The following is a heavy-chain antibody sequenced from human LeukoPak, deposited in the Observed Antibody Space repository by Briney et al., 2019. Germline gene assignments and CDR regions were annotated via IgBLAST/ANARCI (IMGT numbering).Heavy chain of an antibody. Sequence: AGGSLRLSCAASGFTFSSYGMHWVRQAPGKGLEWVAVISYDGSNKYYADSVKGRFTISRDNSKNTLYLRMNSLRAEDTAVYYCAKSYDLFDYWGQGTLVTVSS. CDR2: ISYDGSNK. V-gene: IGHV3-30*18. J-gene: IGHJ4*02. CDR1: GFTFSSYG. CDR3: AKSYDLFDY. D-gene: IGHD3-3*01.